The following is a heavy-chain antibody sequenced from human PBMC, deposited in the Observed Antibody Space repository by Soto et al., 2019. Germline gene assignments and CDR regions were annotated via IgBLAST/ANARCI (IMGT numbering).Heavy chain of an antibody. V-gene: IGHV4-31*03. CDR2: IYYSGST. CDR1: GVSIRSGGYY. D-gene: IGHD4-17*01. CDR3: ARDVEYGGNADF. J-gene: IGHJ4*02. Sequence: SETLSLTCTVSGVSIRSGGYYWSWIRQHPGKGLEWIGYIYYSGSTYYNPSLRSRVTISVDTSKHQFSLKLTSVTAADTAVYYCARDVEYGGNADFWGQGTLVTVSS.